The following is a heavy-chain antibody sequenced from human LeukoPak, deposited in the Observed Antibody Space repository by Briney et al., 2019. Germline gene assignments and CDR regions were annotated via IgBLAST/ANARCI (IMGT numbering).Heavy chain of an antibody. CDR1: GDSVSSNSAA. CDR2: TYYRSKWYY. J-gene: IGHJ4*02. Sequence: SQTLSLTCAISGDSVSSNSAAWSWIRPSPSRGLEWLGRTYYRSKWYYDYAVSVKSRITINPDTSKNQFSLQLNSVAADDTAVDYCASGVAAAGFDSWGQGTLVTVSS. V-gene: IGHV6-1*01. D-gene: IGHD6-13*01. CDR3: ASGVAAAGFDS.